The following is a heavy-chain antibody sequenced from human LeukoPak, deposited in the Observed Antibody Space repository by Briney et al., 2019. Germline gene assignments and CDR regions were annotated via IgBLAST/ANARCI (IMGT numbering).Heavy chain of an antibody. CDR1: GFTFSSYS. Sequence: GGSLRLSCAASGFTFSSYSMNWVRQAPGKGLEWVSSISSSSSYIYYADSVKGRFTISRDNAKNSLYLQMNSLRAEDTAVYYCAREGGGSSFHFDYWGQGTLVTVSS. J-gene: IGHJ4*02. V-gene: IGHV3-21*01. CDR2: ISSSSSYI. D-gene: IGHD6-6*01. CDR3: AREGGGSSFHFDY.